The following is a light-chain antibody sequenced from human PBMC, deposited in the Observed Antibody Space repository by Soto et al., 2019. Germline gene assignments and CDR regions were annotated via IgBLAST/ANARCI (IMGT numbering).Light chain of an antibody. V-gene: IGLV2-23*02. CDR3: CSYATRSYV. Sequence: SVLTQPASVSGSPGQSITISCTGTSSDVGSYNLVSWYQQHPGKAPKLVIYEVSKRPSGVSNRFSGSKSGNTASLTISGLQAEDEADYYCCSYATRSYVFGTGTRSPS. J-gene: IGLJ1*01. CDR1: SSDVGSYNL. CDR2: EVS.